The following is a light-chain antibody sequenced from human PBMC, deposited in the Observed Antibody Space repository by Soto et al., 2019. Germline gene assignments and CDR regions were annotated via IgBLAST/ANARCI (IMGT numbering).Light chain of an antibody. Sequence: QSVLTQPRSVSGSPGQSVTISCTGTSSGVRDYNFVSWHQQHPGKAPKLMIYDVSKRPSGVPDRFSGSKSGNTASLTISGLQVEDEADYYCCSYVGTYTYVFGTGTKVTVL. CDR1: SSGVRDYNF. CDR3: CSYVGTYTYV. J-gene: IGLJ1*01. CDR2: DVS. V-gene: IGLV2-11*01.